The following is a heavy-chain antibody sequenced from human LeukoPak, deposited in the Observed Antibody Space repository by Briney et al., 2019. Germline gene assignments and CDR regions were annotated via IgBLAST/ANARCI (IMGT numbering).Heavy chain of an antibody. CDR3: AQRGYYYDSSGYNWFDP. V-gene: IGHV2-5*01. CDR1: GFSLSTSGVG. Sequence: SGPTLVKPTQTLTLTCTFSGFSLSTSGVGVGWIRQPPGKSLEWLALIDWNDDKRYSPSLKSRLTITTDTTKNQVVITLTNMDPVNTATYYCAQRGYYYDSSGYNWFDPWGQGTLVTVSS. D-gene: IGHD3-22*01. CDR2: IDWNDDK. J-gene: IGHJ5*02.